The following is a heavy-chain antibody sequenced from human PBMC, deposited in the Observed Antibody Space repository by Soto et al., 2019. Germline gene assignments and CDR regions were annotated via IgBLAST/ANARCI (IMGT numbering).Heavy chain of an antibody. CDR1: GFTVSSNY. Sequence: HPGGSLRLSCAASGFTVSSNYMSWVRQAPGKGLEWVSVIYSGGSTYYADSVKGRFTIARDNSKNTLYLQMNSLRAEDTAVYYCARGPAIDYGMDVWGQGTTVTVSS. CDR2: IYSGGST. V-gene: IGHV3-53*01. D-gene: IGHD3-22*01. CDR3: ARGPAIDYGMDV. J-gene: IGHJ6*02.